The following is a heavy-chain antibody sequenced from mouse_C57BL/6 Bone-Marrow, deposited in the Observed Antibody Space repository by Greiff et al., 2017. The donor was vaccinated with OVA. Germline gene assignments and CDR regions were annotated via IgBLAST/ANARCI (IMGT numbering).Heavy chain of an antibody. D-gene: IGHD1-1*01. J-gene: IGHJ2*01. CDR3: ARSYYGSTHYFGC. Sequence: VQLQESDAELVKPGASVKISCKVSGYTFTDHTIHWMKQRPEQGLEWIGYIYPRDGSTKYNEKFKGKATLTAEKSSSTAYMHRNSLTSEYSACCFCARSYYGSTHYFGCWDRDTTLTVSS. CDR2: IYPRDGST. CDR1: GYTFTDHT. V-gene: IGHV1-78*01.